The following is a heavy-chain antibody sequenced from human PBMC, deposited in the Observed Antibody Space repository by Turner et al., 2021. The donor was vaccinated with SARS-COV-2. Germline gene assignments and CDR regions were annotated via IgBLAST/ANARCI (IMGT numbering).Heavy chain of an antibody. D-gene: IGHD3-3*01. J-gene: IGHJ5*02. CDR2: IWYDGSNK. CDR3: ARDRGLSYDFWSAYYESWFDP. Sequence: QVQLVESGGGVVQPGRSLRLSCAASGCPFSSYGMHWVRQAPGKGLEWVAVIWYDGSNKYYADSVKGRFTISRDNSKNTLYLQMNSLRAEDTAVYYCARDRGLSYDFWSAYYESWFDPWGQGTLVTVSS. CDR1: GCPFSSYG. V-gene: IGHV3-33*01.